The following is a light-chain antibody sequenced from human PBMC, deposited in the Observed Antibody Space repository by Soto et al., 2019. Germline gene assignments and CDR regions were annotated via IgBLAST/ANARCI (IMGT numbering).Light chain of an antibody. CDR1: QSVSSSY. J-gene: IGKJ1*01. CDR3: QQYGSSHWT. Sequence: EIVLTQSPGTLSLSPGERATLSCRASQSVSSSYLAWYQQKPGQAPRLLIYGASSRATGIPDRFSGSGSGKDFTLTISRLEPEDFAVYYCQQYGSSHWTFGQGTKVDIK. V-gene: IGKV3-20*01. CDR2: GAS.